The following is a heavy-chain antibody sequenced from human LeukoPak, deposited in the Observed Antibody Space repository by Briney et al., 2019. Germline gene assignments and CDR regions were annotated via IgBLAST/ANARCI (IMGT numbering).Heavy chain of an antibody. J-gene: IGHJ4*02. CDR3: ARDRAYSTYDY. Sequence: PGGSLRPSCTGSGFTFSNSWMTWVRQAPGKGLEWVADIKEDGSVKNYVEYVKGRFTISRDNAKNSLHLQMSSLRVEDTAVYYCARDRAYSTYDYWGQGTLVRVSS. CDR1: GFTFSNSW. V-gene: IGHV3-7*01. CDR2: IKEDGSVK. D-gene: IGHD2/OR15-2a*01.